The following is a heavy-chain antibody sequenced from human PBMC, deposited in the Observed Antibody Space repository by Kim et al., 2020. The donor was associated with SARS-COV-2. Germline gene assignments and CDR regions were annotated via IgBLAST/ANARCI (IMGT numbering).Heavy chain of an antibody. J-gene: IGHJ6*02. CDR3: AKATYYDFCSGLDRGGMDV. V-gene: IGHV3-43*02. Sequence: GGSLRLSCAASGFTFSSYAMHWVRQAPGKGLEWVSLISGGGGSTYYADSVKGRFTISRDNSKNSLYLQMNSLRPEDTAFYYCAKATYYDFCSGLDRGGMDVWGQGTTVTVSS. D-gene: IGHD3-3*01. CDR1: GFTFSSYA. CDR2: ISGGGGST.